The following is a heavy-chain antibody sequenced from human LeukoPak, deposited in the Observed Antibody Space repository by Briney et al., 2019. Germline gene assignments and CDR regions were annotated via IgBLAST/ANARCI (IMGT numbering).Heavy chain of an antibody. Sequence: SETLSLTCTVSGYSISSGFYWGWIRQPPGKGLEWIGNVYHGGSSYYNPSLKSRVTISLDTSKNQFSLNLYSVTAADTAVYYCARTLCSGYPDYYYYLDVWGKGTTVTVSS. CDR3: ARTLCSGYPDYYYYLDV. J-gene: IGHJ6*03. D-gene: IGHD3-3*01. CDR1: GYSISSGFY. CDR2: VYHGGSS. V-gene: IGHV4-38-2*02.